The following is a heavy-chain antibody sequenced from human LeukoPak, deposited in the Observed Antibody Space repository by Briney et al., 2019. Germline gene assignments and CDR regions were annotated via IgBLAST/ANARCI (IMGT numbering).Heavy chain of an antibody. J-gene: IGHJ4*02. CDR2: IYPDDSYT. Sequence: PGESLKISCKASGYTFTSYFIGWVRQMPGKGLEWMGIIYPDDSYTRYSPSFQGQVTISVDKSISTAYLQWSSLKASDTAMYYCARPIAAAGTDLGYWGQGTLVTVSS. CDR3: ARPIAAAGTDLGY. V-gene: IGHV5-51*01. CDR1: GYTFTSYF. D-gene: IGHD6-13*01.